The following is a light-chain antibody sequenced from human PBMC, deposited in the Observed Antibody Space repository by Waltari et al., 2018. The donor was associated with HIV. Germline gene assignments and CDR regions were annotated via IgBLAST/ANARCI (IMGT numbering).Light chain of an antibody. CDR2: TNT. Sequence: QSVLTQPPSASGTPGQRVTISCSGSSSNIGDNTVNWYQQLPGTAPKLLIYTNTQRPSGVPDRFSGSKSGTSASLAISGLQSEDEADYYCATWDDILNGHVVFGGGTKLTVL. V-gene: IGLV1-44*01. CDR1: SSNIGDNT. J-gene: IGLJ2*01. CDR3: ATWDDILNGHVV.